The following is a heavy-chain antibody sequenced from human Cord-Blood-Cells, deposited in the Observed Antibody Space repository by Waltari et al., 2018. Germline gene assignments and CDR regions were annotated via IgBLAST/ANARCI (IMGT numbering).Heavy chain of an antibody. CDR3: ATSRRSGYDYYYYYGMDV. Sequence: QVQLVQSGAEVKKPGASVKVSCKVSGYTLTELSMHWVRQAPGKGLEWMGGFDPEDGETSYAQKFQGRVTMTEDTSTDTAYMELSSLRSEDTAVYYCATSRRSGYDYYYYYGMDVWGQGTTVTVSS. D-gene: IGHD5-12*01. V-gene: IGHV1-24*01. J-gene: IGHJ6*02. CDR2: FDPEDGET. CDR1: GYTLTELS.